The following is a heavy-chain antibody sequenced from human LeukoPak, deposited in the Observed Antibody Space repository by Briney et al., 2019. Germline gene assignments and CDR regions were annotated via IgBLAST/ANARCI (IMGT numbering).Heavy chain of an antibody. CDR3: AIRGGYDFWSGSLYGMDV. V-gene: IGHV3-53*04. Sequence: PSETLSLTCTVSGGSISSYYWSWIRQAPGKGLEWVSVIYSGGSTYYADSVKGRFTISRHNSKNTLYLQMNSLRAEDTAVYYCAIRGGYDFWSGSLYGMDVWGQGTTVTVSS. D-gene: IGHD3-3*01. CDR2: IYSGGST. CDR1: GGSISSYY. J-gene: IGHJ6*02.